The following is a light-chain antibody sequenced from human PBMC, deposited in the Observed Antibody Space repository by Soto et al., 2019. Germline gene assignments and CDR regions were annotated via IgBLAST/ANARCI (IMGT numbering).Light chain of an antibody. J-gene: IGKJ4*01. CDR2: KAS. CDR1: QSISSW. V-gene: IGKV1-5*03. Sequence: DIQMTESPSTLSASVGDRVTITCRASQSISSWLAWYQQKPGKSPNLLIYKASILESGVPSTFSGSGSGTEFTLTISSLQPDHFATYYCQQHNSYPLTFGGGIKVDI. CDR3: QQHNSYPLT.